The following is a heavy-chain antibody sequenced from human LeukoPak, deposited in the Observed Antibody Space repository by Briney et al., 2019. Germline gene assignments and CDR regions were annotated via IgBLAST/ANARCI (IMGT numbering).Heavy chain of an antibody. CDR1: RFTCSDYY. CDR3: ASHLYGSGSFFDY. Sequence: GVSLTLYCAGSRFTCSDYYMGWLRHAPGNGLEGCSYISSSSRTIYYAGSVKGRFTISRDNAKNPLYLQMNSLRAEDTAVYHCASHLYGSGSFFDYWGQGTLVTVSS. CDR2: ISSSSRTI. V-gene: IGHV3-11*01. J-gene: IGHJ4*02. D-gene: IGHD3-10*01.